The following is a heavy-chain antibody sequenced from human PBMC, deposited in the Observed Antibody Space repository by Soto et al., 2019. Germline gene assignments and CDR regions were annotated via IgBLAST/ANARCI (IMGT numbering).Heavy chain of an antibody. D-gene: IGHD6-6*01. CDR1: GFTVSSNY. J-gene: IGHJ6*02. Sequence: EVQLVETGGGLIQPGGSLKLSCAASGFTVSSNYMSWVRQAPGKGLEWLSVIYSGGNTYYADSVKGRFTISRDNFKNTLYLQMNSLRAEDTAVYYCARDSSSGHYGMDVWGQGTTVTVSS. CDR3: ARDSSSGHYGMDV. V-gene: IGHV3-53*02. CDR2: IYSGGNT.